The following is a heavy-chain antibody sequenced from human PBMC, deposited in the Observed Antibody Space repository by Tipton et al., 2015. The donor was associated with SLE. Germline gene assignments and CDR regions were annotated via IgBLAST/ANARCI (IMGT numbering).Heavy chain of an antibody. CDR1: GDSTRNSY. J-gene: IGHJ6*02. CDR2: IYSSGTT. V-gene: IGHV4-4*07. CDR3: ARGGCSGRSCYPYYYGMDV. D-gene: IGHD2-15*01. Sequence: TLSLTCTVSGDSTRNSYWAWIRRPAGKGLEWIGRIYSSGTTNYYPSLKSRVTMSVDTSKNQFSLKLTSVTAADTAVYYCARGGCSGRSCYPYYYGMDVWGPGTTVTVSS.